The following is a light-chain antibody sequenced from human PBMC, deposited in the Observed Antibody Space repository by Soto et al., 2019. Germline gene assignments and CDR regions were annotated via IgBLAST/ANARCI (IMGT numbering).Light chain of an antibody. CDR2: GAS. Sequence: EIVLTQSPGTLSLSPGERATLSCRASQSVSSTYLAWYQQKPGQAPRLLIYGASSRATDIPDRFSGSGSGTDFTLTISRLEPEDFAVYYCQQYETFGQGTKVDIK. CDR3: QQYET. V-gene: IGKV3-20*01. J-gene: IGKJ2*01. CDR1: QSVSSTY.